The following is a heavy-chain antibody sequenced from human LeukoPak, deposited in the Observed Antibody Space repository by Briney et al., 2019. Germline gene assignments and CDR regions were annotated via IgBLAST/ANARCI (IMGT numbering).Heavy chain of an antibody. D-gene: IGHD2/OR15-2a*01. CDR1: GGSISGYY. J-gene: IGHJ4*02. V-gene: IGHV4-59*08. CDR3: ARQITGDVEYGTTYYFDY. CDR2: IYYSGST. Sequence: SETLSLSCTVSGGSISGYYWSWIRQPPGKGLEWIGYIYYSGSTNYNPSLKSRVTISVDTSKNQFSLKLSSVTAADTAVYYCARQITGDVEYGTTYYFDYWGQGTLVTVSS.